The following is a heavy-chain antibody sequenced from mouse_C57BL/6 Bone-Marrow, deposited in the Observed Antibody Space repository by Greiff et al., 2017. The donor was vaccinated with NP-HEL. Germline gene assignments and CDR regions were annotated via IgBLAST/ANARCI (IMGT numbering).Heavy chain of an antibody. D-gene: IGHD4-1*01. Sequence: EVMLVESGGGLVKPGGSLKLSCAASGFTFSSYAMSWVRQTPEKRLEWVATISDGGSYTYYPDNVKGRVTISRDNAKNNLYLQMSHLKSVNTAKYYCAKENWALDYWGQGTTLTVSS. CDR3: AKENWALDY. J-gene: IGHJ2*01. CDR1: GFTFSSYA. CDR2: ISDGGSYT. V-gene: IGHV5-4*01.